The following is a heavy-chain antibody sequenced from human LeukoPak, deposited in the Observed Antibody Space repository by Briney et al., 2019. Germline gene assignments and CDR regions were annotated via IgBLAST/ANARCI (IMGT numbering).Heavy chain of an antibody. CDR3: ARLGEKADFDY. V-gene: IGHV3-48*04. D-gene: IGHD3-16*01. CDR2: ISSSRSTI. J-gene: IGHJ4*02. Sequence: PGGSLRLSCAASGFTFSSYSMNWVRQAPGKGLEWVSYISSSRSTIYYADSVKGRFTMSRDNAKNSFYLQMNNLRAEDTAVYYCARLGEKADFDYWGQGTLVTVSS. CDR1: GFTFSSYS.